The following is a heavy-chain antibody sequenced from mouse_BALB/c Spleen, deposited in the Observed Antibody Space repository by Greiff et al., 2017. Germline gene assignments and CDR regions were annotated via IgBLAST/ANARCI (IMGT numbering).Heavy chain of an antibody. CDR3: TRGLLRYGLAY. CDR2: IYPSDSYT. J-gene: IGHJ3*01. CDR1: GYTFTSYW. Sequence: QVQLQQPGAELVRPGASVKLSCKASGYTFTSYWINWVKQRPGQGLEWIGNIYPSDSYTNYNQKFKDKATLTVDKSSRTAYMQLSSPTSEDSAVYYCTRGLLRYGLAYWGQGTRVTVSA. D-gene: IGHD1-1*01. V-gene: IGHV1-69*02.